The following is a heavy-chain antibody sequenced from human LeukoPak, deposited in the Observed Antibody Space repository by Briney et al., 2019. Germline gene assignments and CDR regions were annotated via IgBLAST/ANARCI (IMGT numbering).Heavy chain of an antibody. CDR1: GGSFSGYY. Sequence: SETLSLTCAVYGGSFSGYYWSWIRQPPGKGLEWIANIDNSGSTNYNPSLKSRVTISVDTSNNQFSLKLNSVTAADTAVYYCARNGPHYYDSSGYLDYWGQGTLVTVSS. CDR3: ARNGPHYYDSSGYLDY. J-gene: IGHJ4*02. CDR2: IDNSGST. D-gene: IGHD3-22*01. V-gene: IGHV4-59*01.